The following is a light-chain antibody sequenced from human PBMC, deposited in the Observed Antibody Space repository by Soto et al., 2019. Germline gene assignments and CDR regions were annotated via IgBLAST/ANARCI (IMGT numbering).Light chain of an antibody. CDR2: DVS. J-gene: IGLJ1*01. Sequence: QSVLTQPRSVSGSPGQSVTISCTGTSSDVGAYKYVSWYQQHPGKAPKLMIYDVSKRPSGVPDRLSGSKSGNTASLTISGLQAEDEADYYCCSYTGTYTSSVFGTGTKVTVL. CDR3: CSYTGTYTSSV. V-gene: IGLV2-11*01. CDR1: SSDVGAYKY.